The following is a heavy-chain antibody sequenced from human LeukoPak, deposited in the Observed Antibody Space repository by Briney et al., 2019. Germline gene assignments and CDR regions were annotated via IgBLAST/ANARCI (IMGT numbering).Heavy chain of an antibody. Sequence: GGSLRLSCAASGFTFSSYGMHWVRQAPGKGLEWVAFIRYDGSNKYYADSVKGRFTISRDNSKNTLYLQMNSLRAEDTAVYYCAKDQYYYDSSGYYPLYGFDYWGQGTLVIVSS. D-gene: IGHD3-22*01. CDR3: AKDQYYYDSSGYYPLYGFDY. J-gene: IGHJ4*02. CDR2: IRYDGSNK. V-gene: IGHV3-30*02. CDR1: GFTFSSYG.